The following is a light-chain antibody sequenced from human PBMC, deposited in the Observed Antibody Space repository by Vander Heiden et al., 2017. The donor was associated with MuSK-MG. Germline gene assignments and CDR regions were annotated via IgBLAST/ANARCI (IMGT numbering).Light chain of an antibody. Sequence: DIQVNQSPSSLSASVGDRVTISCRATQSITSYLNWYQHKPGTAPKLLLYGASTLQSGVPSRFSGSESGTDFTLTISRLHPEDFATYYCQQGDSLPYTFGQGTRVEMK. V-gene: IGKV1-39*01. CDR2: GAS. J-gene: IGKJ2*01. CDR1: QSITSY. CDR3: QQGDSLPYT.